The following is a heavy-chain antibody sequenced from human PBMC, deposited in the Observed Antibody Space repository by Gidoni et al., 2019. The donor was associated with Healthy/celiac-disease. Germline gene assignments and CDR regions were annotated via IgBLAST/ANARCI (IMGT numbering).Heavy chain of an antibody. V-gene: IGHV3-23*01. CDR3: AKVYDSSGYYRGAFDI. D-gene: IGHD3-22*01. J-gene: IGHJ3*02. CDR1: GFTFSSYA. CDR2: ISGSGGST. Sequence: EVQLLESGGGLVQPGGSLSLSCASSGFTFSSYAMGWVRQAPGTGLEWVSAISGSGGSTYYADSVKGRFTISRDNSKNTLYLQMNSLRAEDTAVYYCAKVYDSSGYYRGAFDIWGQGTMVTVSS.